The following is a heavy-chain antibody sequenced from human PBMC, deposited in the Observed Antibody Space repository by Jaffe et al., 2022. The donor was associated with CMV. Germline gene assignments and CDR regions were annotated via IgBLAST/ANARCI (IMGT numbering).Heavy chain of an antibody. V-gene: IGHV1-69*09. D-gene: IGHD4-4*01. J-gene: IGHJ6*03. CDR1: GGTFSSYA. CDR2: IIPILGIA. Sequence: QVQLVQSGAEVKKPGSSVKVSCKASGGTFSSYAISWVRQAPGQGLEWMGRIIPILGIANYAQKFQGRVTITADKSTSTAYMELSSLRSEDTAVYYCARAGGMTTVIHYYYYMDVWGKGTTVTVSS. CDR3: ARAGGMTTVIHYYYYMDV.